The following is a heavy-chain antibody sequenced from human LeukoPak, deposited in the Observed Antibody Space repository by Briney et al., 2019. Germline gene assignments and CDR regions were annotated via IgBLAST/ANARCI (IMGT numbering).Heavy chain of an antibody. CDR1: GFNFSSYG. CDR2: ISYDGSNK. V-gene: IGHV3-30*18. CDR3: AKDPGPGSHHFDY. J-gene: IGHJ4*02. Sequence: GGSLRLFCAPSGFNFSSYGMHWVRQAPGKGLEWVAVISYDGSNKYYADSVKGRFTISRDNSKNTLYVQMNSQRAEDTAVYYCAKDPGPGSHHFDYWGQGTLVTVSS. D-gene: IGHD3-10*01.